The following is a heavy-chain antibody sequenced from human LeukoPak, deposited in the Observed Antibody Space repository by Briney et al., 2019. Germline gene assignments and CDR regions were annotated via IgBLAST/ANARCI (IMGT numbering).Heavy chain of an antibody. V-gene: IGHV4-4*02. CDR1: GGSISSSYW. CDR2: IYHSGST. CDR3: ARGLGQRVFDY. Sequence: SGTLSLTCAVSGGSISSSYWWTWVRQPPGKGLEWIGEIYHSGSTNYNPSLKSRLTISVDKSKNQFSLKLSSVTAADTAVYYCARGLGQRVFDYWGQGTLVTVSS. J-gene: IGHJ4*02. D-gene: IGHD3-16*01.